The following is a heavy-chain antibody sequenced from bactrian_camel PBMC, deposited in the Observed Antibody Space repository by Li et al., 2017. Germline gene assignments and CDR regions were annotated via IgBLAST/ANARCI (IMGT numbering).Heavy chain of an antibody. V-gene: IGHV3-2*01. CDR3: AAQYCRGTGGSTLLHVPGFFFY. CDR1: CY. Sequence: CYMQWVRLAPGKGLEWVSSIFSDGSGTYYSDSVKGRFTISRDNAKNTVYLQMNSLKPEDTAIYYCAAQYCRGTGGSTLLHVPGFFFYWGQGTQVTVS. D-gene: IGHD2*01. CDR2: IFSDGSGT. J-gene: IGHJ4*01.